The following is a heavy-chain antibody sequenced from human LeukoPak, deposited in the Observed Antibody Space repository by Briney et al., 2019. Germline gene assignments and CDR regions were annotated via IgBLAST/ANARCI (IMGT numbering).Heavy chain of an antibody. CDR2: ISVYNGNT. V-gene: IGHV1-18*01. CDR1: GYIFTTYG. J-gene: IGHJ4*02. CDR3: ARVYQEYFDY. D-gene: IGHD3-16*02. Sequence: ASVKVSCKASGYIFTTYGISWVRQAPGQGLEWMGGISVYNGNTNYAQKFQDRVTIATETSTSTAFMELRSLKSDDTAVYYCARVYQEYFDYWGPGTLVTVSS.